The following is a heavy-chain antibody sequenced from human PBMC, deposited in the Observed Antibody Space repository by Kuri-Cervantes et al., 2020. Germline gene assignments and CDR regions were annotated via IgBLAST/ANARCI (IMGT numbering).Heavy chain of an antibody. CDR2: IYPCDSDT. Sequence: GGSLRLSCKGSGYSFTSYWIGWVRQMPGKGREWMGIIYPCDSDTRYSPSFQGQVTISADKSISTAYLQWSSLKASDTAMYYCARLAVPAAMGGWFDPWGQGTLVTVSS. CDR1: GYSFTSYW. V-gene: IGHV5-51*01. CDR3: ARLAVPAAMGGWFDP. J-gene: IGHJ5*02. D-gene: IGHD2-2*01.